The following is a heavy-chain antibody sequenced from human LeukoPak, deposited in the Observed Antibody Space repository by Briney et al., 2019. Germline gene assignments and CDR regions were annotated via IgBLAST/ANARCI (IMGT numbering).Heavy chain of an antibody. CDR3: ARARSSYGYGDAFDI. CDR2: ISYDGSSK. J-gene: IGHJ3*02. CDR1: GFTFSSYA. V-gene: IGHV3-30*04. D-gene: IGHD5-18*01. Sequence: GGSLRLSCAASGFTFSSYAMNWVRQAPGKGLEWVAVISYDGSSKYYADSVKGRFTISRDNSKNTLYLQMNSLRAEDTAVYYCARARSSYGYGDAFDIWGQGTMVTVSS.